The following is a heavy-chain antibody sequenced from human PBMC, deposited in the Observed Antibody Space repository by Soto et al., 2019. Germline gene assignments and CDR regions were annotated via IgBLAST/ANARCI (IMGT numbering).Heavy chain of an antibody. J-gene: IGHJ4*02. V-gene: IGHV3-23*01. Sequence: EVQLLESGGGFIQPGGSLRLSCVASGFTFSNYAMSWVRQAPGKGLEWVSSISISGGSTYYADSVKGRFTISRDNSKNTLYLQMNSLRAEDTALYYCAKHRGYSNYAFDYWGQGTLVTVSS. CDR1: GFTFSNYA. CDR2: ISISGGST. CDR3: AKHRGYSNYAFDY. D-gene: IGHD4-4*01.